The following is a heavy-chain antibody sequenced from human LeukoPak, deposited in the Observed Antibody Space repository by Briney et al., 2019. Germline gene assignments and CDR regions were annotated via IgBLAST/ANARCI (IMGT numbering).Heavy chain of an antibody. CDR2: ISYDGSNK. CDR3: ASGAHYDFWSGYYGSFDY. Sequence: GGSLRLSCAASGFTFSSYAMHWVRQAPGKGLEWVAVISYDGSNKYYADSVKGRFTISRDNSKNTLYLQMNSLRAEVTAVYYCASGAHYDFWSGYYGSFDYWGQGTLVTVSS. D-gene: IGHD3-3*01. J-gene: IGHJ4*02. CDR1: GFTFSSYA. V-gene: IGHV3-30-3*01.